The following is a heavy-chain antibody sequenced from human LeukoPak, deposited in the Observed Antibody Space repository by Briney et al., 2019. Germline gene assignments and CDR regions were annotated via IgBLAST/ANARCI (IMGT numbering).Heavy chain of an antibody. D-gene: IGHD6-6*01. CDR3: ARGVAALGY. Sequence: PSETLSLTCTVSGSPISSSSYYWGWIRQPPGKGLEWIGSIYYSGSTYYNPSLKSRVTISVDTSKNQFSLKLSSVTAADTAAYYCARGVAALGYWGQGTLVTVSS. CDR2: IYYSGST. V-gene: IGHV4-39*07. CDR1: GSPISSSSYY. J-gene: IGHJ4*02.